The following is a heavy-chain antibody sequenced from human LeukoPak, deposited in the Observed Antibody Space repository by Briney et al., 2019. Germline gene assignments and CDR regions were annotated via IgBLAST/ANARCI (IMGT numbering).Heavy chain of an antibody. Sequence: PGGSLRLSCAASGFTSSIYAMNWIRRAPGKGLEWVSSISVSGDITYYADSVKGRFTISRDNSKDTLYLQMNSLRAEDTAVYYCAKVGRPRSWPHHFDYWGQGTLVTVSS. V-gene: IGHV3-23*01. J-gene: IGHJ4*02. CDR1: GFTSSIYA. CDR3: AKVGRPRSWPHHFDY. CDR2: ISVSGDIT. D-gene: IGHD3-16*01.